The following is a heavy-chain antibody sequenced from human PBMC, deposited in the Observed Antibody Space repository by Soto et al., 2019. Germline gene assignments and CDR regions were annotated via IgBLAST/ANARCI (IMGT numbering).Heavy chain of an antibody. D-gene: IGHD3-10*01. CDR2: IIPVFGTA. CDR3: AREEFEIGWFEP. CDR1: GCPYNSFA. V-gene: IGHV1-69*13. J-gene: IGHJ5*02. Sequence: SVKVSCKASGCPYNSFAISWVRQAPGQGLEWIGGIIPVFGTATYAQKFKGRVTITAEESTSTAYMELSRLRSDDTAVYYCAREEFEIGWFEPWGQGTLVTVSS.